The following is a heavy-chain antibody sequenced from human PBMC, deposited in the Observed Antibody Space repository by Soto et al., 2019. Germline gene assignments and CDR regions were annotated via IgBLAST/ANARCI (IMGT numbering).Heavy chain of an antibody. J-gene: IGHJ5*02. D-gene: IGHD3-22*01. Sequence: SDTLSLTCTVSGGSISSGGYYWSWIRQHPGKGLEWIGYIYYSGNINYNPSLKSRLTISVDTSKSQISLKLSSVTAADTAVYYCARAAQGQKDSSGYYREFDPWGQGTLVTVSS. CDR1: GGSISSGGYY. CDR3: ARAAQGQKDSSGYYREFDP. CDR2: IYYSGNI. V-gene: IGHV4-61*08.